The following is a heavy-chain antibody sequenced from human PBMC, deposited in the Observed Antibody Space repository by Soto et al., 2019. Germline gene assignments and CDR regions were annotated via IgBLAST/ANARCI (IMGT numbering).Heavy chain of an antibody. D-gene: IGHD4-17*01. V-gene: IGHV3-30*18. CDR3: AKDAPDYGRSR. CDR2: ISYDGSNK. J-gene: IGHJ4*02. Sequence: QVQLVESGGGVVQPGRSLRLSCAASGFTFSSYGMHWVRQAPGKGLEWVAVISYDGSNKYYADSVKGRFTISRDNSKNTLYLQMNSLRAEDTAVYYCAKDAPDYGRSRWGQGTLVTVSS. CDR1: GFTFSSYG.